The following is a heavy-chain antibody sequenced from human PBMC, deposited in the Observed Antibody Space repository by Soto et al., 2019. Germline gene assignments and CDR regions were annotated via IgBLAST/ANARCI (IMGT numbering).Heavy chain of an antibody. V-gene: IGHV1-8*01. J-gene: IGHJ6*04. Sequence: QVQLVQSGAEVKKPGASVKVSCKASGYTFTSYDINWVRQATGQGLEWMGWMNPNSGNTGYAQKFQGRVTMTTNTSISTAYMELSSLRSEDTAVYYCAIRGYSSSWYYYYYYGMDVWGKGTTVTVSS. CDR1: GYTFTSYD. CDR3: AIRGYSSSWYYYYYYGMDV. D-gene: IGHD6-13*01. CDR2: MNPNSGNT.